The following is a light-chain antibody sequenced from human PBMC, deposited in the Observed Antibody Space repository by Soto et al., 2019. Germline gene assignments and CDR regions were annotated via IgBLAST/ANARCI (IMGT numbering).Light chain of an antibody. J-gene: IGKJ2*01. CDR1: QGISSY. CDR3: QQYYSYPHT. V-gene: IGKV1-8*01. Sequence: AIRMTQSPSSFSASTGDRVTITCRASQGISSYLAWYQQKPGTAPKLLIYAASTLQSGVPSRFSGSGSGTDFTLTISCLQSEDFATYYCQQYYSYPHTVGQGTKLEIK. CDR2: AAS.